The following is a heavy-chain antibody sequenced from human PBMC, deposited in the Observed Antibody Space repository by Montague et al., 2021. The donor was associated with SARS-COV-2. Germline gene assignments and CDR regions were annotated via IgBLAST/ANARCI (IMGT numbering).Heavy chain of an antibody. CDR1: GFTFSTYW. V-gene: IGHV3-7*03. CDR2: IDQDGREK. D-gene: IGHD1-26*01. J-gene: IGHJ3*01. CDR3: ARDPHLGHKRAFNV. Sequence: SLRLSCAASGFTFSTYWMHWVRQAPGKGLEWVANIDQDGREKNLVDSAKGRFSISRDNAKNSLYLEMNSLGAEDTAVYYCARDPHLGHKRAFNVWGQGTVVTVSS.